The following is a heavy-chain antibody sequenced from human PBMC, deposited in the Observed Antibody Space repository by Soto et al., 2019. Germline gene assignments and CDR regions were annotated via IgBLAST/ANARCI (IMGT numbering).Heavy chain of an antibody. CDR1: GFTFSSYW. J-gene: IGHJ6*02. CDR3: ARDEGIAAAGTSYYYYGMDV. V-gene: IGHV3-74*01. CDR2: INSDGSST. D-gene: IGHD6-13*01. Sequence: GGSLRLSCAASGFTFSSYWMHWVRQAPGKGLVWVSRINSDGSSTSYADSVKGRFTISRDNAKNTLYLQMNSLRAEDTAVYYCARDEGIAAAGTSYYYYGMDVWCQGTKVTVYS.